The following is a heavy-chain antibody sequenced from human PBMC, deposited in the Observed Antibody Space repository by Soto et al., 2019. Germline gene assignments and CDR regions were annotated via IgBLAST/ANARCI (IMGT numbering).Heavy chain of an antibody. D-gene: IGHD2-2*01. J-gene: IGHJ4*02. CDR3: ARDSNEASFDC. CDR2: ISAYNGNT. Sequence: QVQLVQSGAEVKKPGASVKVSCKASGYTFTRYGISWVRQAPGQGLEWMAWISAYNGNTNYAQKLQGRVTMTTDTVKSPAYMELRSLRSADTAICCCARDSNEASFDCWGQGTLITVSS. V-gene: IGHV1-18*01. CDR1: GYTFTRYG.